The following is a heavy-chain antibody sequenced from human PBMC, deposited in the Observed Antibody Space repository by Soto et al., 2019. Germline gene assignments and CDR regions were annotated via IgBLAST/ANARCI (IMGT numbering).Heavy chain of an antibody. CDR3: ARGFSSSWHDY. J-gene: IGHJ4*02. CDR1: GYTFTSYA. Sequence: ASVKVSCKASGYTFTSYAMHWVRQAPGQRLEWIGWINAGNGNTKYSQKFQGRVTITRDTSASTAYMELSSLRSEDTAVYYCARGFSSSWHDYWGQGTLVTVSS. D-gene: IGHD6-13*01. V-gene: IGHV1-3*01. CDR2: INAGNGNT.